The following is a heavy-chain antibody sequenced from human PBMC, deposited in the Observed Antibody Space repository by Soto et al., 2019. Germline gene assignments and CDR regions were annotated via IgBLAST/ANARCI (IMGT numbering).Heavy chain of an antibody. J-gene: IGHJ4*02. V-gene: IGHV4-61*01. CDR2: IYYSGST. CDR3: ARDLSSHFDY. CDR1: GGSVSSGSYY. D-gene: IGHD6-6*01. Sequence: NPSETLSLTCTVSGGSVSSGSYYWSWIRQPPGKGLEWIGYIYYSGSTNYNPSLKSRVTISVDTSKNQFSLKLSSVTAADTAVYYCARDLSSHFDYWGQGTLVTVSS.